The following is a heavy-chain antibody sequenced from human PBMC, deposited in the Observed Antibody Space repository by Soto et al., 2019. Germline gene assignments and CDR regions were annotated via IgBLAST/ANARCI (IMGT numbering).Heavy chain of an antibody. Sequence: GGSLRLSGVASGFTFSSYRLNWVRQAPGKGLEWVSIISYDGSNKYYADSVKGRFTISRDNSKNTLYLQMNSLRAEDTAVYYCAKDREQQWLVRGSMDVWGHGPTVTVSS. CDR2: ISYDGSNK. D-gene: IGHD6-19*01. J-gene: IGHJ6*02. CDR3: AKDREQQWLVRGSMDV. V-gene: IGHV3-30*18. CDR1: GFTFSSYR.